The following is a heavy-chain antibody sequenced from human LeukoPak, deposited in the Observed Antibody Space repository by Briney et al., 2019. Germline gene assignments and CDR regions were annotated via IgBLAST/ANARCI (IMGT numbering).Heavy chain of an antibody. Sequence: ASVKVSCKASGYTFTGYYMHWVRQAPGQGLEWMGWINPNSGGTNYAQKFQGRVTMTRDTSTSTAYMELSRLRSDDTAVYYCARAVDIVVVPAAPFDPWGQGTLVTVSS. V-gene: IGHV1-2*02. J-gene: IGHJ5*02. CDR1: GYTFTGYY. D-gene: IGHD2-2*03. CDR3: ARAVDIVVVPAAPFDP. CDR2: INPNSGGT.